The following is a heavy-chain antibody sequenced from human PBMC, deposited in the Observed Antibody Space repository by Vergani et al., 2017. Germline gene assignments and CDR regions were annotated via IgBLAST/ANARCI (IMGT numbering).Heavy chain of an antibody. D-gene: IGHD6-13*01. CDR2: ISYDGSNK. Sequence: VQLVESGGGLVKPGGSLRLSCAASGFTFSSYSMNWVRQAPGKGLEWVAVISYDGSNKYYADSVKGRFTISRDNSKNTLYLQMNSLRAEDTAVYYCAREAQQQLVYNDAFDIWGQGTMVTVSS. V-gene: IGHV3-30*03. J-gene: IGHJ3*02. CDR3: AREAQQQLVYNDAFDI. CDR1: GFTFSSYS.